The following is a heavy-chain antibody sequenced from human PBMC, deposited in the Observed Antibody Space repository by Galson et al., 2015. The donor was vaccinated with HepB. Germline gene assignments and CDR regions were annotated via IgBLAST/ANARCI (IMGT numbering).Heavy chain of an antibody. CDR2: IFSST. CDR3: ARDAGHWELTP. J-gene: IGHJ5*02. D-gene: IGHD1-26*01. CDR1: GFTISSNH. Sequence: SLRLSCAASGFTISSNHMSWVRQAPGKGLEWVSVIFSSTYYADSVKGRFTISRDNSKNMLYLQMNSLRAEDTAVYYCARDAGHWELTPWGQGTLVTVSS. V-gene: IGHV3-53*01.